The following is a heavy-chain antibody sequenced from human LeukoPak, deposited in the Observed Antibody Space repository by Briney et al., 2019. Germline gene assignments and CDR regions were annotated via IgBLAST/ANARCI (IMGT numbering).Heavy chain of an antibody. D-gene: IGHD3-9*01. CDR2: ISAYDGKT. CDR1: GYTFISYG. CDR3: ARGGLRYSRYYFDS. Sequence: ATVKVSCKASGYTFISYGISWVRQAPGQGLEWMGWISAYDGKTNYAQNVQGRLTMTTDTSTSTVYMQLRSLRSDDTAVYYCARGGLRYSRYYFDSWGQGTPVTVSS. V-gene: IGHV1-18*01. J-gene: IGHJ4*02.